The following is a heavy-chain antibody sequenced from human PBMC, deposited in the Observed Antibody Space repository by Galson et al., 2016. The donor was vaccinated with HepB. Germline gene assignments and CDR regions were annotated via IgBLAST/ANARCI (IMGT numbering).Heavy chain of an antibody. J-gene: IGHJ5*02. CDR3: VRKRRDAWFGP. CDR2: MNANSGNT. V-gene: IGHV1-8*01. Sequence: SVKVSCKASGYSFTDYDINWVRQANGQGLEWLGWMNANSGNTGYAGSFQGRVTMSRDTSTETAFLDLASLRPDDTAVYYCVRKRRDAWFGPWGKGTLVTVSP. CDR1: GYSFTDYD.